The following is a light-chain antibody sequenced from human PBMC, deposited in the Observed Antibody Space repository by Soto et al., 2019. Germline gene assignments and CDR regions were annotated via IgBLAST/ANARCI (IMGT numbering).Light chain of an antibody. J-gene: IGKJ4*01. Sequence: EIVLTQSPATLSLSPGERATLSCRASQSVSSYLAWYQQKPGQAPRLLIHDASNRATGIPARFSGSGSGTDFTLTIRSLEPEDFAVYYCQQRRNWLTFGGGTNVELK. V-gene: IGKV3-11*01. CDR2: DAS. CDR1: QSVSSY. CDR3: QQRRNWLT.